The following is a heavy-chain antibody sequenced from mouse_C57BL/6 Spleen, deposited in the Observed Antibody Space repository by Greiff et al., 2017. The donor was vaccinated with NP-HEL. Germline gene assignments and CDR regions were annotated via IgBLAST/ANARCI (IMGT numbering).Heavy chain of an antibody. V-gene: IGHV5-4*03. CDR2: ISDGGSYT. CDR3: ARQGGLRGNYFDY. CDR1: GFTFSSYA. D-gene: IGHD2-4*01. Sequence: DVMLVESGGGLVKPGGSLKLSCAASGFTFSSYAMSWVRQTPEKRLEWVATISDGGSYTYYPDNVKGRFTISRDNAKNNLYLQMSHLKSEDTAMYYCARQGGLRGNYFDYWGQGTTLTVSS. J-gene: IGHJ2*01.